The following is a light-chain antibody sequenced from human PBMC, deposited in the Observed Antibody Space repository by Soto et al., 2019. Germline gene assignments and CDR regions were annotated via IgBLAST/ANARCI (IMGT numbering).Light chain of an antibody. CDR1: QSVSSN. V-gene: IGKV3-15*01. CDR3: QQYNIWPPYT. CDR2: GAS. J-gene: IGKJ2*01. Sequence: EIVMTQSPATLSVSPGERATLSCRASQSVSSNLAWYQQKPGQAPMLLIYGASTRATGIPARFSGSGSGTEFTLTISSLQSEDFAAYYCQQYNIWPPYTFGQGTKLEIK.